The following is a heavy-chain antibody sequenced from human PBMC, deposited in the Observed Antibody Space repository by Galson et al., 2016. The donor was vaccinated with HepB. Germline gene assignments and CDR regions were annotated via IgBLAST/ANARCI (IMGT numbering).Heavy chain of an antibody. CDR3: AREGSRTWYNHYYHGMDV. D-gene: IGHD6-13*01. Sequence: SVKVSCKASGYTFTSYAIHWVRQAPGQRLEWMGWINAGNGNTKYSQKFQGRVTMTRDTSTSTVYMELSSLRSEDTAVYYCAREGSRTWYNHYYHGMDVWGQGTPVTVSS. J-gene: IGHJ6*02. CDR2: INAGNGNT. V-gene: IGHV1-3*01. CDR1: GYTFTSYA.